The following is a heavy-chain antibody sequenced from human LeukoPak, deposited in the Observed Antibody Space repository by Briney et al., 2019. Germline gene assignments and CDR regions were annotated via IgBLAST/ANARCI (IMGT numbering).Heavy chain of an antibody. CDR2: ISYDGSNK. CDR1: GFTFSSYA. V-gene: IGHV3-30-3*01. J-gene: IGHJ6*02. CDR3: AKDLMGSGWYRPYYYYGMDV. Sequence: GGSLRLSCAASGFTFSSYAMHWVRQAPGKGLEWVAVISYDGSNKYYADSVKGRFTISRDNSKNTLYLQMNSLRAEDTAVYYCAKDLMGSGWYRPYYYYGMDVWGQGTTVTVSS. D-gene: IGHD6-19*01.